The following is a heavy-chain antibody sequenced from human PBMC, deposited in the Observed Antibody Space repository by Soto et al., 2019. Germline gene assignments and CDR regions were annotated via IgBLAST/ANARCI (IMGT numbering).Heavy chain of an antibody. D-gene: IGHD2-2*01. CDR1: GFTFSSNW. CDR3: VQDSTNRGAFDI. CDR2: INGSGGST. J-gene: IGHJ3*02. V-gene: IGHV3-23*01. Sequence: GGSLRLSCAASGFTFSSNWMHWVRQAPGKGLVWVSAINGSGGSTYYADSVKGRFTISRDNSKNTLYLQMNSLRAEDTAVYYCVQDSTNRGAFDIWGQGTMVTVSS.